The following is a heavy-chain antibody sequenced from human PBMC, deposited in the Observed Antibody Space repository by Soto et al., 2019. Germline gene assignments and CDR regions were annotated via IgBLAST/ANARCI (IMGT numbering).Heavy chain of an antibody. D-gene: IGHD3-9*01. Sequence: QVQLQQWGAGPVRPLETLSLTCGVSGGSFSGYHWAWIRQSPGKGLEWIGEINDRGSINYNPSLKSRVSISVDTSKNHYSLNLRSVTAADTAVYYCARESHDILTGPPWVWYFDLWGRGTLVTVSS. V-gene: IGHV4-34*01. CDR2: INDRGSI. CDR3: ARESHDILTGPPWVWYFDL. J-gene: IGHJ2*01. CDR1: GGSFSGYH.